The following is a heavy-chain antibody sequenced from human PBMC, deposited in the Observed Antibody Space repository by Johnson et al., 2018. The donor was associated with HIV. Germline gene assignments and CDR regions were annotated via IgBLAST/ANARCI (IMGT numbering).Heavy chain of an antibody. CDR1: GFTFDDYG. CDR2: INWNGCST. CDR3: AKDMGDMPDYDSSVTDAFDI. D-gene: IGHD3-22*01. V-gene: IGHV3-20*04. Sequence: VQLVESGGGVVRPGGSLRLSCAASGFTFDDYGMSWVRQAPGKGLEWVSGINWNGCSTGYADSVKGRFTISRDNSKNTLYLQMSSLRAGDTAVYYCAKDMGDMPDYDSSVTDAFDIWGQGIMVTVSS. J-gene: IGHJ3*02.